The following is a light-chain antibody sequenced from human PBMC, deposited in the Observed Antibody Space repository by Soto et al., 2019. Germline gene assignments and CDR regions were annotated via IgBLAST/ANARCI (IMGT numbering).Light chain of an antibody. Sequence: IQMTQSPSSLSASVGDRVAISCRASQDIRNTLAWYQQKPGEAPKLLIFAASNLQSGVPSRFSGSGSVTDFTLAITGLQPEDFATYYCLQDYRYPPWTFGQGTKVDIK. CDR3: LQDYRYPPWT. J-gene: IGKJ1*01. V-gene: IGKV1-6*01. CDR2: AAS. CDR1: QDIRNT.